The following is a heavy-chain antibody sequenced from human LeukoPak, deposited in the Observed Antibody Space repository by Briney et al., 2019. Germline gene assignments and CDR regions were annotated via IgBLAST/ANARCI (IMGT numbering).Heavy chain of an antibody. CDR1: GFTFSSYG. J-gene: IGHJ4*02. D-gene: IGHD5-18*01. CDR3: AREWLQMLDY. V-gene: IGHV3-30*03. CDR2: ISYDGSNK. Sequence: GRSLRLSCAASGFTFSSYGMHWVRQAPGKGLEWVAVISYDGSNKYYADSVKGRFTISRDNSKNSLYLQMNSLRAEDTAVYYCAREWLQMLDYWGQGTLVTVSS.